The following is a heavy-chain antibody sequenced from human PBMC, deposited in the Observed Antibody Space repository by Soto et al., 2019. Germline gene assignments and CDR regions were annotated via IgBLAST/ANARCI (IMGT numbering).Heavy chain of an antibody. CDR1: GGTFSSYA. J-gene: IGHJ4*02. CDR2: IIPIFGTA. V-gene: IGHV1-69*13. D-gene: IGHD3-22*01. CDR3: ASGMYYYDSSGYYFPFDY. Sequence: SGKICCKASGGTFSSYAISWVRQAPGQGLEWMGGIIPIFGTANYAQKFQGRVTITADESTSTAYMELSSLRSEDTAVYYCASGMYYYDSSGYYFPFDYWGQRTLVPVSS.